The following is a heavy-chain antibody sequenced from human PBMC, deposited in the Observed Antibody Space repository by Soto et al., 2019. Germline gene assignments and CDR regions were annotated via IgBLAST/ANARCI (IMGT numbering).Heavy chain of an antibody. CDR3: AKDISVADTATYYFDY. J-gene: IGHJ4*02. D-gene: IGHD5-18*01. Sequence: QVQLVESGGGVVQPGRSPRLSCAASGFTFSSYGMHWVRQAPGKGLEWVAVISYDGSNKYYADSVKGRFTISRDNSKNTLYLQMNSLRAEDTAVYYCAKDISVADTATYYFDYWGQGTLVTVSS. CDR2: ISYDGSNK. V-gene: IGHV3-30*18. CDR1: GFTFSSYG.